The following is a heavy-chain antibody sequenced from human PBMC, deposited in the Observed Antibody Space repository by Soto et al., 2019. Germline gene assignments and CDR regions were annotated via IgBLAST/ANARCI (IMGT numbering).Heavy chain of an antibody. D-gene: IGHD3-9*01. CDR3: ASPQRRYLDWSRNWLDP. V-gene: IGHV4-4*02. Sequence: PSETLSLTCAVSGGSISSSNWWSWVRQPPGKGLEWIGEIYHSGSTNYNPSLKSRVTISVDKSKNQFSLKLTSVTAADTAVYYFASPQRRYLDWSRNWLDPWGQGTLVTVSS. CDR1: GGSISSSNW. J-gene: IGHJ5*02. CDR2: IYHSGST.